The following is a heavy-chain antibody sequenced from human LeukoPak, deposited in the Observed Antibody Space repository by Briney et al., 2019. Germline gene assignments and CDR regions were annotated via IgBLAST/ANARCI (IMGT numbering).Heavy chain of an antibody. CDR1: GYTFTGYY. V-gene: IGHV1-2*02. D-gene: IGHD4-17*01. CDR2: INPNSGGT. Sequence: ALVKVSCKASGYTFTGYYMHWVRQAPGQGLEWMGWINPNSGGTNYAQKFQGRVTMTRDTSISTAYMELSRLRSDDTAVYYCAKATVTTEEFDYWGQGTLVTVSS. J-gene: IGHJ4*02. CDR3: AKATVTTEEFDY.